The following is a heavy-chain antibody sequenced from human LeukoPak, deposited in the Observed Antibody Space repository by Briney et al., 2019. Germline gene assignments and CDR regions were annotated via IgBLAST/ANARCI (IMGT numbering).Heavy chain of an antibody. V-gene: IGHV4-39*01. J-gene: IGHJ4*02. CDR3: ARRAAYNNYYFDY. D-gene: IGHD1-1*01. Sequence: SETLSLTCTVSGGSISSNSYFWAWIPQPPGKGLEWIGGIFYSGTTYYNPSLKSRVTISVDTSKNQFSLKVASVTAADTAVYYCARRAAYNNYYFDYWGQGILVTVSS. CDR1: GGSISSNSYF. CDR2: IFYSGTT.